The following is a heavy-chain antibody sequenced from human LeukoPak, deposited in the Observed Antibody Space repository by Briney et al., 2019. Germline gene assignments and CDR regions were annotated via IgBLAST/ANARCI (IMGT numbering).Heavy chain of an antibody. D-gene: IGHD5-24*01. CDR1: GFTFSTYT. V-gene: IGHV3-30-3*01. J-gene: IGHJ5*02. Sequence: SGGSLRLSCAASGFTFSTYTMHWVRQAPGKGLEWVAVISYDGSNKYYADSVKGRFTFSRDNSKNTLYLQMNSLRAEDTAVYYCAKEVEMATIRWFDPWGQGTLVTVSS. CDR3: AKEVEMATIRWFDP. CDR2: ISYDGSNK.